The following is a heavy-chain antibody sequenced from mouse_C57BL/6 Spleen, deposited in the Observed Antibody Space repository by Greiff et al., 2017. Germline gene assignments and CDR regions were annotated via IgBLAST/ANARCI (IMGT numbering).Heavy chain of an antibody. CDR3: ASGYYSGSSPYTRDY. Sequence: QVQLKQSGAELMKPGASVKLSCKATGYTFTGYWIEWVKQRPGHGLEWIGEILPGSGSTTYNEKFKGKATVTADTSSNTAYMQLSSLTTEDSAIYYGASGYYSGSSPYTRDYWGQGTSVTVSA. D-gene: IGHD1-1*01. CDR2: ILPGSGST. CDR1: GYTFTGYW. V-gene: IGHV1-9*01. J-gene: IGHJ4*01.